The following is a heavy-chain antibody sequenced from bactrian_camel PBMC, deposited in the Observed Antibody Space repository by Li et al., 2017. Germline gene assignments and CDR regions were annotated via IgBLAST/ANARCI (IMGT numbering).Heavy chain of an antibody. CDR2: ISDDSRAT. CDR3: TQGVYWSTIGDIQRRQ. D-gene: IGHD8*01. J-gene: IGHJ4*01. CDR1: GFNFSDYW. Sequence: HVQLVESGGGTVQPGGSLRLSCAASGFNFSDYWMYWVRQAPGKGLEWVASISDDSRATQYKDFLEARFTISRDNAKNTLYLQLNSLKTEDTAMYFCTQGVYWSTIGDIQRRQRGQGTQVTVS. V-gene: IGHV3S1*01.